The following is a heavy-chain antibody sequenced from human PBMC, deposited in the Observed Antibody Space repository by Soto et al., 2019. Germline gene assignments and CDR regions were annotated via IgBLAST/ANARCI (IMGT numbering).Heavy chain of an antibody. CDR3: ARDRIAAIDY. CDR2: IWYDGSNK. J-gene: IGHJ4*02. V-gene: IGHV3-33*01. D-gene: IGHD6-6*01. CDR1: GFTISSYG. Sequence: PGGSLRLSCAASGFTISSYGMHWVRQAPGKGLEWVAVIWYDGSNKYYADSVKGRFTISRDNSKNTLYLQMNSLRAEDTAVYYCARDRIAAIDYWGQGTLVTVSS.